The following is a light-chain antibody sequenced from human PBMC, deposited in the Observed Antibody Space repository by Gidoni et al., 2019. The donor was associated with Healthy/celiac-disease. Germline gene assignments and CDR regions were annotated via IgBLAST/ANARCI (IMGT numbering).Light chain of an antibody. J-gene: IGLJ3*02. V-gene: IGLV1-44*01. CDR3: AAWDDILNGRWV. CDR2: SNN. Sequence: QSVLSQPPSASGTPGQRVSISCSGSSSNIGSNTVNWYQQLPGTAPKLLIYSNNQRPSGVPDRFSGSKSGTSASLAISGLQSEDEADYYCAAWDDILNGRWVFGGGTKLTV. CDR1: SSNIGSNT.